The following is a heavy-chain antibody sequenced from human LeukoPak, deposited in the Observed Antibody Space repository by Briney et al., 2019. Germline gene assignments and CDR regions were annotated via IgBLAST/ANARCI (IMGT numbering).Heavy chain of an antibody. V-gene: IGHV3-30-3*01. CDR3: AYYDSSGYYYGRLRY. CDR1: GFTFSSYA. D-gene: IGHD3-22*01. CDR2: ISYDGSNK. Sequence: GGSLRLSCAASGFTFSSYAMHWVRQAPGKGLEWVAVISYDGSNKYYADSVKGRFTISRDNSKNTLYLQMNSLKAEDTAIYFCAYYDSSGYYYGRLRYWGQGTPVTVSS. J-gene: IGHJ4*02.